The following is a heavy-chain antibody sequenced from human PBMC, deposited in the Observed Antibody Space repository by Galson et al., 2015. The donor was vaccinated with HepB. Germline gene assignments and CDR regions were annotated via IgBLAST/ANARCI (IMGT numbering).Heavy chain of an antibody. CDR2: IYPGDSDT. J-gene: IGHJ4*02. V-gene: IGHV5-51*03. CDR3: ARLAPTSGYSSAWGDY. CDR1: GYRFTNYW. Sequence: QSGAEVKKPGESLKISCKVSGYRFTNYWIGWVRQMPGKGLGWMGIIYPGDSDTRYSPSFQGQVTIPADKSTSTAYVRWSSLKASDTAIFYCARLAPTSGYSSAWGDYWGQGTLVTVSS. D-gene: IGHD6-25*01.